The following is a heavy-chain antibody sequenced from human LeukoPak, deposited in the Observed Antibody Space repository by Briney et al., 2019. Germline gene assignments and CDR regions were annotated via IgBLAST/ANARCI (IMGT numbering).Heavy chain of an antibody. CDR1: GDSVSSNSVT. J-gene: IGHJ5*02. Sequence: SQTLSLTCAISGDSVSSNSVTWNWIRQSPSRGLEWLGRTYYRSTWYSDYAVSVGGRITVNPDTSKNQFSLHLNSVTPEDTAVYYCARRLTQYDCFDPWGQGILVTVS. V-gene: IGHV6-1*01. D-gene: IGHD2-2*01. CDR2: TYYRSTWYS. CDR3: ARRLTQYDCFDP.